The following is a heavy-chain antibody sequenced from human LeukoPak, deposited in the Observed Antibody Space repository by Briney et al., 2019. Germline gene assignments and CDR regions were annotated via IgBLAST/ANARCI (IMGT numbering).Heavy chain of an antibody. D-gene: IGHD3-10*01. J-gene: IGHJ3*02. CDR3: AIVPPVARGVIIPNGAFDI. Sequence: GASVKVSCKASGGTFSSYAISWVRQAPGQGLEWMGGIIPIFGTANYAQKFQGRVTITADESTSTAYMELSSLRSEDTAVYYCAIVPPVARGVIIPNGAFDIWGQGTMVTVSS. CDR1: GGTFSSYA. CDR2: IIPIFGTA. V-gene: IGHV1-69*13.